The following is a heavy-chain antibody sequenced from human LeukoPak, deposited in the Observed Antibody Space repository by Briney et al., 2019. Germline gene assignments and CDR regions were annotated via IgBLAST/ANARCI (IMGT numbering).Heavy chain of an antibody. V-gene: IGHV3-30*02. J-gene: IGHJ4*02. CDR1: GFTFSSYG. Sequence: PGGSLRLSCAASGFTFSSYGMHWVRQAPGKGLEWVAFIRYDGSNKYYADSVKGRFTISRDNSKNTLYLQMNSLRAEDTAVYYCAKGGIAAAGNKIHNWGQGTLVTVSS. CDR2: IRYDGSNK. D-gene: IGHD6-13*01. CDR3: AKGGIAAAGNKIHN.